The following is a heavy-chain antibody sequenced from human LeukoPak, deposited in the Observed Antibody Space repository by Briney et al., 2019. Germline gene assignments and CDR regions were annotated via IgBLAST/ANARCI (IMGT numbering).Heavy chain of an antibody. D-gene: IGHD3-22*01. Sequence: ASVKVSCKASGYTFTSYFMHWVRQAPGQGLEWMGTINPNDGSTNYAQNFQGRVTMTTDTSTSTAYMELRSLRSDDTAVYYCARATPYDSSGYYYLYYYGMDVWGQGTTVTVSS. V-gene: IGHV1-46*01. CDR1: GYTFTSYF. CDR2: INPNDGST. J-gene: IGHJ6*02. CDR3: ARATPYDSSGYYYLYYYGMDV.